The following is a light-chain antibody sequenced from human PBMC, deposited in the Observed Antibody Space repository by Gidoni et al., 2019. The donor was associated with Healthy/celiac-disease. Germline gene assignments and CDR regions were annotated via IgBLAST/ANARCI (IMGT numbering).Light chain of an antibody. CDR1: QSISSY. CDR3: QRSYSTPT. Sequence: DIQMTQSPSSLSASVGDRVTITCRSRQSISSYLNWYQQKPGKAPKLLIYAASSLQSGVPSRFSGSGSGTDFTLTISSLQPEDFATYYCQRSYSTPTFGQGTRLEIK. V-gene: IGKV1-39*01. J-gene: IGKJ5*01. CDR2: AAS.